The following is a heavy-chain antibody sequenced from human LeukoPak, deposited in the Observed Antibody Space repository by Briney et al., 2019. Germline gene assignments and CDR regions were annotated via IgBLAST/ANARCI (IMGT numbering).Heavy chain of an antibody. Sequence: GGSLRLPCSVSGFTFSTYVMHWVRQAPGKGLEYVSAISSNGDNTYYADSVKGRFTISRDNSKNTLYLQMSSLRADDTAVYYCVRGTGYWGQGTLVTVSS. J-gene: IGHJ4*02. CDR3: VRGTGY. CDR2: ISSNGDNT. V-gene: IGHV3-64D*06. CDR1: GFTFSTYV.